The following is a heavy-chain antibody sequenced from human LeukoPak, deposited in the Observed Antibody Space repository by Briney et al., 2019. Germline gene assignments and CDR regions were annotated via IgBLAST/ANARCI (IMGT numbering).Heavy chain of an antibody. CDR1: GFTFSDYY. J-gene: IGHJ6*03. CDR3: ARVPQVTMVRGFGGYYYYMDV. D-gene: IGHD3-10*01. CDR2: ISSSGSTI. Sequence: AESLRLSCAASGFTFSDYYLSWIRQAPGRGLEWVSYISSSGSTIYYADSVKRRFTISRDNAKNSLYLQMNSLRAEDTAVYYCARVPQVTMVRGFGGYYYYMDVWGKGTTVTVSS. V-gene: IGHV3-11*01.